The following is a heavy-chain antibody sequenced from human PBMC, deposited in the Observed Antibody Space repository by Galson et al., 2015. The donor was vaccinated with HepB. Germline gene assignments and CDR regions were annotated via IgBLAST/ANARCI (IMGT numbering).Heavy chain of an antibody. D-gene: IGHD3-3*02. CDR3: ARDIRPFRY. Sequence: SLRLSCAASAFTFSDHYMSWIRQAPGKGLEWVSHISTSGNNIYYADSVKGRFTISRDNAKNSLYLQMNSLRAEDTAVYYCARDIRPFRYWGQGTLVTVSS. CDR2: ISTSGNNI. CDR1: AFTFSDHY. J-gene: IGHJ4*02. V-gene: IGHV3-11*01.